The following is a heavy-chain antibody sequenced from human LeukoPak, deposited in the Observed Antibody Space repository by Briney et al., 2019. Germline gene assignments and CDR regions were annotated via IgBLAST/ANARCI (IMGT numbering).Heavy chain of an antibody. Sequence: GGSLSLPCAASGFTFSNYWMSWVRQAPGKGLEWVANIKEDGSEKYYVDSVKGRFTISRDNARNSLYLQMNSLRAEDTAVYYCASGRQLGYWGQGTLVTVSS. V-gene: IGHV3-7*01. J-gene: IGHJ4*02. CDR1: GFTFSNYW. D-gene: IGHD6-13*01. CDR2: IKEDGSEK. CDR3: ASGRQLGY.